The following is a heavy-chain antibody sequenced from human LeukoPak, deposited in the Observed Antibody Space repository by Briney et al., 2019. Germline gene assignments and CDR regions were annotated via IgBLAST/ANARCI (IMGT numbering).Heavy chain of an antibody. V-gene: IGHV3-74*01. J-gene: IGHJ4*02. CDR1: GFTFSSYW. D-gene: IGHD3-22*01. CDR2: ISSHGSST. CDR3: ARDQAEENTYYYGSSGSPGTY. Sequence: PGGSLRLSCAASGFTFSSYWMHWVRQAPGKGLVWVSRISSHGSSTTYADSVKGRFTISRDNAKNTLYLQMNSLRAEDTAVYYCARDQAEENTYYYGSSGSPGTYWGQGTLVTVSS.